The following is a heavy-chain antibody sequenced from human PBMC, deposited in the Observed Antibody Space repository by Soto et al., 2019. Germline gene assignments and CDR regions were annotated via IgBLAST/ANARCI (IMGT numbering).Heavy chain of an antibody. Sequence: VQLVESGGGPVQPGGSLTLSCAVSGFTLRSYWMHWVRQAPGKGLEWVARIDSDGRSTNYADSVKGRFTISRDNAKNTAFLHMNSLRAEDRAVYCCARGVVVYQQLVRGRDRFDPWGQGTLVTVSS. J-gene: IGHJ5*02. D-gene: IGHD6-13*01. CDR3: ARGVVVYQQLVRGRDRFDP. V-gene: IGHV3-74*01. CDR1: GFTLRSYW. CDR2: IDSDGRST.